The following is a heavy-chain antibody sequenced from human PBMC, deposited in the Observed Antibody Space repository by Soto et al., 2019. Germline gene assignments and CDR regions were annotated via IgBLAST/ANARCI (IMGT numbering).Heavy chain of an antibody. Sequence: EVQLLESGGGLVQPGGSLRLSCAASGFTFSSYAMSWVRQAPGKGLEWVSASSGSGGSTYYADSVKGRFTISRDISKTLLYLKINRTRAEDTAVYYCAKTRGAAAGGCDYWGEGTMVTVSS. V-gene: IGHV3-23*01. CDR2: SSGSGGST. CDR3: AKTRGAAAGGCDY. D-gene: IGHD6-13*01. CDR1: GFTFSSYA. J-gene: IGHJ4*02.